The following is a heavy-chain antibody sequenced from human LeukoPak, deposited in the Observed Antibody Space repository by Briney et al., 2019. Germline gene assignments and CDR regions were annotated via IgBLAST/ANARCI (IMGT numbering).Heavy chain of an antibody. Sequence: GGSLRLSCAASGFTFSSYSMNWVRQAPGKGLEWVSSISSSSSYIYYADSVKGRFTISRDNAKNSLYLQMNSLRDEDTAVYYCASGPEMATITGFDYWGQGTLVTVSS. CDR2: ISSSSSYI. V-gene: IGHV3-21*01. CDR3: ASGPEMATITGFDY. CDR1: GFTFSSYS. J-gene: IGHJ4*02. D-gene: IGHD5-12*01.